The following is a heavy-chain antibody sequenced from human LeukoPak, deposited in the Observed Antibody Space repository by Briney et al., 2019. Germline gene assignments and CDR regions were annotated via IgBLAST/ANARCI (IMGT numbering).Heavy chain of an antibody. D-gene: IGHD4-11*01. CDR3: AREPTTVTTPWPWYMDV. Sequence: PGESLRLSCAASGFTFSSYSMNWVRQAPGKGLEWVSYISSSSSTIYYADSVKGRFTISRDNAKNSLYLQMNSLRAEDTAVYYCAREPTTVTTPWPWYMDVWGKGTTVTVSS. CDR2: ISSSSSTI. V-gene: IGHV3-48*01. J-gene: IGHJ6*03. CDR1: GFTFSSYS.